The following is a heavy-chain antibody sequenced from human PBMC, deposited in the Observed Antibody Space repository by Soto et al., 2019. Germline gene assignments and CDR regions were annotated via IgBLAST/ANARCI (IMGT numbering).Heavy chain of an antibody. J-gene: IGHJ4*02. D-gene: IGHD4-17*01. CDR1: GYTFTHYG. Sequence: QVQLVQSGAEVKQPGASVKVSCKTSGYTFTHYGIGWVRQAPGQGLEWMGWISLYNGDTRYAQKLQGRVTMATDTSTSTAYMELRCLTSDDPAVYYCARIGYGVNAFDLWGQGTLVIVSS. V-gene: IGHV1-18*01. CDR2: ISLYNGDT. CDR3: ARIGYGVNAFDL.